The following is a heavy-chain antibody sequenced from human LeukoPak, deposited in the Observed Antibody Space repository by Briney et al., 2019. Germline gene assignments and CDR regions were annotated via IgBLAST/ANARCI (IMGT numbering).Heavy chain of an antibody. Sequence: SETLSLTCAVYGGSFSGYYWSWIRQPPGKGLEWIGEINHSGSTNYNPSLKSRVTISVDTSKNQFSLKLSSVTAADTAVYYCARGRGLVRSGGIALRYWGQGTLVTVSS. D-gene: IGHD3-3*01. CDR3: ARGRGLVRSGGIALRY. CDR1: GGSFSGYY. J-gene: IGHJ4*02. CDR2: INHSGST. V-gene: IGHV4-34*01.